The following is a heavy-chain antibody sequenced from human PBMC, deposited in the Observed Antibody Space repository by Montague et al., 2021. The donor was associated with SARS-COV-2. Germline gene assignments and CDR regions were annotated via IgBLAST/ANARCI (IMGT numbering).Heavy chain of an antibody. CDR3: ARGSDMLHSYYRPYYFDT. J-gene: IGHJ4*02. CDR2: TSNSGKTI. D-gene: IGHD3-10*01. CDR1: GFNFGSFE. Sequence: SLRLSCAGSGFNFGSFEMNWLRQVPGKGPEWISYTSNSGKTIHYADSLKGRITISRDNTKNSLYLEMINLSVEDTAVYFCARGSDMLHSYYRPYYFDTWGQGALVTVSS. V-gene: IGHV3-48*03.